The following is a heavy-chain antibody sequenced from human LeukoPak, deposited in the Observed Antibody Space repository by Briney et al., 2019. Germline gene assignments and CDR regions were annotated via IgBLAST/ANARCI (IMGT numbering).Heavy chain of an antibody. CDR2: ISSSSSYI. D-gene: IGHD3-9*01. V-gene: IGHV3-21*04. CDR1: GFTFSSYS. CDR3: AKEGPKGYDILTGYYRY. Sequence: GGSLRLSCAASGFTFSSYSMNWVRQAPGKGLEWVSSISSSSSYIYYADSVKGRFTISRDNAKNSLYLQMNSLRAEDTAVYYCAKEGPKGYDILTGYYRYWGQGTLVTVSS. J-gene: IGHJ4*02.